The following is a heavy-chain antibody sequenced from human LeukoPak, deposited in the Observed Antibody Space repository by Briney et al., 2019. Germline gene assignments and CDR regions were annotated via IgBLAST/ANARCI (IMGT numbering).Heavy chain of an antibody. J-gene: IGHJ6*03. CDR3: AAIQQVGYYYMDV. V-gene: IGHV1-58*02. CDR1: GFTFTSSA. CDR2: IVVGSGNT. Sequence: ASVKVSCKASGFTFTSSAMQWVRQARGQRLEWIGWIVVGSGNTNYAQKFQERVTITRDMSTSTAYMELSSLRSEDTAVYYCAAIQQVGYYYMDVWGKGTTVTISS. D-gene: IGHD6-13*01.